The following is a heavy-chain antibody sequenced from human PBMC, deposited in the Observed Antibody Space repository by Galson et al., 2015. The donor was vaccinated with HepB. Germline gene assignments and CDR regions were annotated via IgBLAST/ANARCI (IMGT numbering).Heavy chain of an antibody. J-gene: IGHJ4*02. CDR3: ASRGRSAAAGMGY. CDR1: GYTFTNYA. CDR2: INAGNGNT. Sequence: SVKVSCKASGYTFTNYAMHWVRQAPGQRLEWMGWINAGNGNTKYSHKFQGRVTITRDTSASTAYMELSSLRSEDTAVYYCASRGRSAAAGMGYWGQGTLVTVSS. V-gene: IGHV1-3*01. D-gene: IGHD6-13*01.